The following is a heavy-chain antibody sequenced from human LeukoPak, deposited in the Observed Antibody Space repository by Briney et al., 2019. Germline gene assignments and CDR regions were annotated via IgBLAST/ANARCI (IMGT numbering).Heavy chain of an antibody. CDR2: IYSGGST. Sequence: GGSLRLSCAASGFTVSSNYMSWVRQAPGKGLEWVSVIYSGGSTYYADSVKGRFTISRDNSKNTLYLQMNSLRAEDTAVYYCARESFDTAKVRSLTYYFYYMDGWGKGTTVTVPS. D-gene: IGHD5-18*01. CDR3: ARESFDTAKVRSLTYYFYYMDG. CDR1: GFTVSSNY. J-gene: IGHJ6*03. V-gene: IGHV3-53*01.